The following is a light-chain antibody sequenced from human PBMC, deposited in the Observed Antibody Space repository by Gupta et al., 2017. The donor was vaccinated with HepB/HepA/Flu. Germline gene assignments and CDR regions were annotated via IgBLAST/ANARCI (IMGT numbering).Light chain of an antibody. CDR1: KLGDKY. Sequence: SYELTQPPSVSVSPGQTASITCSGDKLGDKYACWYQQKPGQSPVLVIYQDSKRPSGIPERFSGSNSGNTATLTISGTQAMDEADYYCQACDSSIYVVFGGGTKLTVL. CDR3: QACDSSIYVV. CDR2: QDS. J-gene: IGLJ2*01. V-gene: IGLV3-1*01.